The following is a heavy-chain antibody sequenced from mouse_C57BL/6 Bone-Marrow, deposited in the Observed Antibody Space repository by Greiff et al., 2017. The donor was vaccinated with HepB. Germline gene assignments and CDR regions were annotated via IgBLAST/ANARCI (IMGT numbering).Heavy chain of an antibody. CDR1: GYTFTGYW. J-gene: IGHJ2*01. CDR3: ARGRDGYSYYFDY. D-gene: IGHD2-3*01. CDR2: ILPGSGST. V-gene: IGHV1-9*01. Sequence: QVQLQQSGAELMKPGASVKLSCKATGYTFTGYWIEWVKQRPGHGLEWIGEILPGSGSTNYNQKFKGKSTLTVDKSSSTAYMQLSSLTSEDSAVYYCARGRDGYSYYFDYWGQGTTLTVSS.